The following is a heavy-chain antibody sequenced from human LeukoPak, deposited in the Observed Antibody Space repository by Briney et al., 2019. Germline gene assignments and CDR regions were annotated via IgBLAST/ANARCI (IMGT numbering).Heavy chain of an antibody. V-gene: IGHV1-3*01. CDR1: GYTFTGYY. D-gene: IGHD6-19*01. CDR3: ARNPGIAVASLDY. CDR2: INAGNGNT. J-gene: IGHJ4*02. Sequence: ASVKVSCKASGYTFTGYYMHWVRQAPGQGLEWMGWINAGNGNTKYSQKFQGGVTITRDTSASTAYMELSSLRSEDTAVYYCARNPGIAVASLDYWGQGTLVTVSS.